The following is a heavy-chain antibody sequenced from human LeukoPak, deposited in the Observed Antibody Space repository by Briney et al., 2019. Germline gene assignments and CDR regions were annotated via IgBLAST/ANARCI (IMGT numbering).Heavy chain of an antibody. CDR1: GFSVSSIY. Sequence: GGSLRLSCAASGFSVSSIYMNWARQAPGKGLEWVSVIYSDGTTYYADSVKGRFTISRDDSKNTLYLHMNSLRAEDTAVYYCARAPNWRFDHWGQGTLVTVSS. CDR3: ARAPNWRFDH. J-gene: IGHJ4*02. D-gene: IGHD1-1*01. CDR2: IYSDGTT. V-gene: IGHV3-53*01.